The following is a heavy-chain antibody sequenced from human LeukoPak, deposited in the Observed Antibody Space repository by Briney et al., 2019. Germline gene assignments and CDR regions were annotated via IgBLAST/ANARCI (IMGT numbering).Heavy chain of an antibody. J-gene: IGHJ6*02. D-gene: IGHD4-17*01. CDR1: GGSISSYY. V-gene: IGHV4-59*01. Sequence: SETLSPTCTVSGGSISSYYWSCIRQPPGKRLEWIGYIYYSGSTSYNPSLKSRVTISVDTSKNQFSLKLSSVTAADTAVYYCARDRYGDYVNYYYYYGMDVWGQGTTVTVSS. CDR3: ARDRYGDYVNYYYYYGMDV. CDR2: IYYSGST.